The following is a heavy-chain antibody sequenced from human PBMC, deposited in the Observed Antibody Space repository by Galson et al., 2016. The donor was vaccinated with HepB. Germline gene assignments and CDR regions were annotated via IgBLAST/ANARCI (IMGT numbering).Heavy chain of an antibody. D-gene: IGHD1-26*01. Sequence: SLRLSCAASGSTFSDYYMSWIRQAPGKGLEWVSYISSSSSYTNYADSVKGRFTISRDNAKNSLYLQMNSLRVEDTAVYYCARGGSYYAPFESWGQGTLVTVSS. CDR3: ARGGSYYAPFES. CDR1: GSTFSDYY. J-gene: IGHJ4*02. V-gene: IGHV3-11*05. CDR2: ISSSSSYT.